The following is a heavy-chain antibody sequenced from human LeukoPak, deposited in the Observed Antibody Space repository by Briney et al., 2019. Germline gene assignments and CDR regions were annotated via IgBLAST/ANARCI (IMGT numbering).Heavy chain of an antibody. Sequence: SETLSLTCIVSGGSINSRSHYWGWIRQPPGKGLEWIANIYYSGSTYYNPSLKSRVTISIDTSKNQFSLKLSSVTATDTAVYYCASLREGGVAHWFDPWGQGTLVTVSS. V-gene: IGHV4-39*01. CDR2: IYYSGST. CDR3: ASLREGGVAHWFDP. D-gene: IGHD2-15*01. J-gene: IGHJ5*02. CDR1: GGSINSRSHY.